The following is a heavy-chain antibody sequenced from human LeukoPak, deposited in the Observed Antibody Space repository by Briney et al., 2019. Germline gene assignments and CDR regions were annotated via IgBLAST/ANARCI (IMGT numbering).Heavy chain of an antibody. Sequence: GGSLRLSCAASGFNFSSYAMSWVRQAPGKGLEWVSTISDHGGATYYVDSVKRRFIISRDNSKNSLYLQMNSLRAEDTAVYYCARGVGNYRYYFDFWGQGTLVTVSS. CDR2: ISDHGGAT. V-gene: IGHV3-23*01. J-gene: IGHJ4*02. CDR1: GFNFSSYA. D-gene: IGHD3-22*01. CDR3: ARGVGNYRYYFDF.